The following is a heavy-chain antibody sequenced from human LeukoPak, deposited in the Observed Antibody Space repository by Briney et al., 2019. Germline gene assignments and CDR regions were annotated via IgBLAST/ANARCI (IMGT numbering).Heavy chain of an antibody. J-gene: IGHJ5*02. V-gene: IGHV4-59*08. Sequence: SETLSLTCTVSGVSISSCSWSWIRQPPGKGLEWVGYIYDSGNTKYSPSLKSRLTISRDTSKKQISLRLSSVTAADTAVYCCARHLTMSGSYPFDPWGQGTLVTVSS. CDR1: GVSISSCS. CDR2: IYDSGNT. D-gene: IGHD1-26*01. CDR3: ARHLTMSGSYPFDP.